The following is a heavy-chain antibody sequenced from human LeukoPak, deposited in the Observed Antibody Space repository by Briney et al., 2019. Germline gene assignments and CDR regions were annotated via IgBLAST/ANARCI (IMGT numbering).Heavy chain of an antibody. CDR1: GSTLTELS. Sequence: GASVKVSCKVSGSTLTELSIHWVRQAPGKGLEWMGSLHLEDGGTFYEQNFQDRVSMTEDTSTDTAYMELSSLISDDTATYFCATQQGGSYAFDYWGQGTLVTVSS. D-gene: IGHD1-26*01. V-gene: IGHV1-24*01. CDR2: LHLEDGGT. J-gene: IGHJ4*02. CDR3: ATQQGGSYAFDY.